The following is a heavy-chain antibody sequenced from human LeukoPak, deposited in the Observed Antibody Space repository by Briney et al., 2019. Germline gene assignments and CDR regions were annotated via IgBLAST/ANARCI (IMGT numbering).Heavy chain of an antibody. CDR1: GFTFSSYW. Sequence: PGGSLRLSCAASGFTFSSYWMSWVRQAPGKGLEWVANIKQDGSEKYYLDSVKGRFTISRDNSKNTLYLQMNSLRAEDTAVYYCAKLVVPAAMDYWGQGTLVTVSS. J-gene: IGHJ4*02. V-gene: IGHV3-7*03. CDR3: AKLVVPAAMDY. D-gene: IGHD2-2*01. CDR2: IKQDGSEK.